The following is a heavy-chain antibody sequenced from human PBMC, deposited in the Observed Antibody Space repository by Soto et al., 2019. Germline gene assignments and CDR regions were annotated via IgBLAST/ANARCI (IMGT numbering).Heavy chain of an antibody. V-gene: IGHV2-70*01. D-gene: IGHD6-13*01. CDR2: IDWDDDK. Sequence: GSGPTLVNPTQTLTLTCTFSGFSLSTSGMCVSWIRQPPGKALEWLALIDWDDDKYYSTSLKTRLTISKDTSKNQVVLTMTNMDPVDTATYYCARTPYSRSLFYYYYGMDVWGQGTTVTVSS. CDR3: ARTPYSRSLFYYYYGMDV. J-gene: IGHJ6*02. CDR1: GFSLSTSGMC.